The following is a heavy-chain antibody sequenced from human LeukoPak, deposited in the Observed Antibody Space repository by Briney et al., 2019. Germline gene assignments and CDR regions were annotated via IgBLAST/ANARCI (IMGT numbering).Heavy chain of an antibody. Sequence: GGSLRLSCAASGFTFSRYAMHWVRQAPGKGLEWAAVISYDGSNKYYADSVKGRFTISRDNSKNTLYLQMNSLRAEDTAVYYCARDRFGGHGPFGAFDIWGQGTMVTVSS. CDR2: ISYDGSNK. J-gene: IGHJ3*02. V-gene: IGHV3-30*01. CDR1: GFTFSRYA. D-gene: IGHD2-15*01. CDR3: ARDRFGGHGPFGAFDI.